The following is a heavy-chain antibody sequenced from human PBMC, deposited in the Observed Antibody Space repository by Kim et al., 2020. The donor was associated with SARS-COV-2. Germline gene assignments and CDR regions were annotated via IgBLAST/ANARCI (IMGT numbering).Heavy chain of an antibody. V-gene: IGHV3-7*01. CDR3: ARESFDY. CDR2: DGTGG. J-gene: IGHJ4*02. Sequence: DGTGGHVVGSVEGRITISRDNAKRSLFLHMNSLRVEDTAVYYCARESFDYWGQGTLVTVSS.